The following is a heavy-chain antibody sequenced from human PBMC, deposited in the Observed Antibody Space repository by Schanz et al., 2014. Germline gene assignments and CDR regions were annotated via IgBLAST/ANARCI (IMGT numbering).Heavy chain of an antibody. J-gene: IGHJ4*02. D-gene: IGHD3-22*01. V-gene: IGHV1-8*01. CDR1: GYNITSND. CDR2: MNPNSGNT. Sequence: QVHLVQSGAEVKKPGASVKVSCKASGYNITSNDVTWVRQATGQGLEWMGWMNPNSGNTGYAQKFQGRVTMTRNTSISTAYMELSSLRSEDTAMYYCARDYYDSSGYYYCDYWGQGTLVTVFS. CDR3: ARDYYDSSGYYYCDY.